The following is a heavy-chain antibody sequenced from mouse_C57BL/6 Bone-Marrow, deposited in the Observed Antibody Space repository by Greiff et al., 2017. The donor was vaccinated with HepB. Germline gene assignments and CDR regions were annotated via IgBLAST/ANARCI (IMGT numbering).Heavy chain of an antibody. CDR1: GFTFSSYA. Sequence: EVQGVESGEGLVKPGGSLKLSCAASGFTFSSYAMSWVRQTPETRLEWVAYISSGGDYIYYADTVKGRFTISRDNARNTLYLQMSSLKSEDTAMYYCTREETGSYYFDYWGQGTTLTVSS. CDR3: TREETGSYYFDY. CDR2: ISSGGDYI. D-gene: IGHD4-1*01. J-gene: IGHJ2*01. V-gene: IGHV5-9-1*02.